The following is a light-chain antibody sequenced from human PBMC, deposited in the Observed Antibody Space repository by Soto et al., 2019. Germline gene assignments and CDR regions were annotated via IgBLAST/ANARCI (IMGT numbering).Light chain of an antibody. J-gene: IGKJ5*01. CDR3: QQYNDWPPIP. V-gene: IGKV3-15*01. CDR1: QSVSNN. CDR2: YAS. Sequence: EIMMTQSPATLSVSPGESATLSCRASQSVSNNLAWYQHKPGQAPRLLIYYASTGATGIPARFSSSGSWTEFTLTISSLQSEDFALYYCQQYNDWPPIPFGQGTRLEIK.